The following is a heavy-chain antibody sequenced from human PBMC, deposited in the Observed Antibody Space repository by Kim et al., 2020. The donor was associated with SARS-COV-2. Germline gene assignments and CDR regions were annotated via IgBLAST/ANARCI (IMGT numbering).Heavy chain of an antibody. CDR1: GFTFSNYW. Sequence: GGSLRLSCAASGFTFSNYWMSWVRQAPGKGLEWVATINQDGSEKYYVDSVKGRFTISRDNAENSLYLQMNSLRAEDTAVYYCARWEIARGFDSWGQGTLVTVSS. CDR3: ARWEIARGFDS. CDR2: INQDGSEK. V-gene: IGHV3-7*01. J-gene: IGHJ5*01. D-gene: IGHD1-26*01.